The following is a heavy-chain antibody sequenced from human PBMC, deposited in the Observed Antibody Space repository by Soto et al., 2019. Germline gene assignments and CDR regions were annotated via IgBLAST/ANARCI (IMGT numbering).Heavy chain of an antibody. V-gene: IGHV3-74*01. CDR3: ARESGDWPLNWFDP. D-gene: IGHD2-21*02. CDR2: ITSDGKSK. Sequence: VHLVESGGGLVQPGGSLRLSCAASGFNFTNQWMHWVRQAPGKGLVWVSRITSDGKSKAYAESVKGRFAISRDNAKNSVYLQMNGLTDEDTAVYYCARESGDWPLNWFDPWGQGTLVTVSS. CDR1: GFNFTNQW. J-gene: IGHJ5*02.